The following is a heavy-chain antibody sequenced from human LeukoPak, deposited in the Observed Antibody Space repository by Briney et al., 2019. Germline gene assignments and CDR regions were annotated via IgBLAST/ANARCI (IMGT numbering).Heavy chain of an antibody. CDR3: ARQDILTGYHNWFDP. D-gene: IGHD3-9*01. J-gene: IGHJ5*02. Sequence: SETLSLTCTVSGGSISSSSYYWGWIRQPPGKGLEWIGSIYYSGSTYYNPSLKSRVTISVDTSKNQFSLKLSSVTAADTAVYYCARQDILTGYHNWFDPWGQGTLVTVSS. CDR1: GGSISSSSYY. V-gene: IGHV4-39*01. CDR2: IYYSGST.